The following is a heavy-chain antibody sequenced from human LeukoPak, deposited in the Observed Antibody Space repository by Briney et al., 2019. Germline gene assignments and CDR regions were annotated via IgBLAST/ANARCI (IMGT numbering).Heavy chain of an antibody. CDR3: ARRHASTWSFDS. CDR1: GFIFSSHW. Sequence: PGGSLRLSCAASGFIFSSHWMSWVRQAPGKGLEWVANIKQDGSEKYCVDSVKGRFTISRDNAKNSLYLQMNSLRAEDTAVYHCARRHASTWSFDSWGQGALVTVSS. V-gene: IGHV3-7*01. J-gene: IGHJ4*02. D-gene: IGHD6-13*01. CDR2: IKQDGSEK.